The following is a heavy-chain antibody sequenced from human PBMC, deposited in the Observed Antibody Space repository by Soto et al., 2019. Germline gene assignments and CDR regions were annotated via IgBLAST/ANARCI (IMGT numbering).Heavy chain of an antibody. V-gene: IGHV5-51*03. Sequence: PAESLKISCTGSGYTVTDYWLAWVRELPGKGLEWMGIIYPADSDTRYSPSFQGQVYISADKSISTAYLQLRSLKASDTATYYWARDSITTAGRMDVWGQGTTVTVS. CDR2: IYPADSDT. J-gene: IGHJ6*02. D-gene: IGHD6-13*01. CDR3: ARDSITTAGRMDV. CDR1: GYTVTDYW.